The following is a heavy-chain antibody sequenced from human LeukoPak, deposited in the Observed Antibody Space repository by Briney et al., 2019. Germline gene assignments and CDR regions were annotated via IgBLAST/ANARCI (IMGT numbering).Heavy chain of an antibody. Sequence: SETLSLTCTVSGGSIPTKNFYWGWIRQPPGKGLEWIGYIYYSGSTNYNPSLKSRVTISVDTSKNQFSLKLSSVTAADTAVYYCAVRGVPSVLDAFDIWGQGTMVTVSS. CDR2: IYYSGST. J-gene: IGHJ3*02. CDR1: GGSIPTKNFY. D-gene: IGHD3-10*01. CDR3: AVRGVPSVLDAFDI. V-gene: IGHV4-61*05.